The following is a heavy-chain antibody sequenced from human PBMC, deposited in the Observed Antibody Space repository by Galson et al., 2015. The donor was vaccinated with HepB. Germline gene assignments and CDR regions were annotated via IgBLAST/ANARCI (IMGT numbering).Heavy chain of an antibody. J-gene: IGHJ6*02. Sequence: SLRLSCAASGFTFSSYSMNWVRQAPGKGLEWVSYISSSSSTIYYADSVKGRFTISRDNAKNSLYLQMNSLRDEDTAVYYCARESSYCGGDCYSRHYYYYYGMDVWGQGTTVTVSS. V-gene: IGHV3-48*02. D-gene: IGHD2-21*02. CDR3: ARESSYCGGDCYSRHYYYYYGMDV. CDR2: ISSSSSTI. CDR1: GFTFSSYS.